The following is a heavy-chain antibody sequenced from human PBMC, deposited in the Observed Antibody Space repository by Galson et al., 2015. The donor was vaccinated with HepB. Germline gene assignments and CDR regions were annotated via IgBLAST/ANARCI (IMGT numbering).Heavy chain of an antibody. Sequence: TLSLTCTVSGGSISSYYWSWIRQPPGKGLEWIGYIYYSGSTNYNPSLKSRVTISVDTSKNQFSLKLSSVTAADTAVYYCAREIGGHYGRYYYYYGMDVWGQGTTVTVSS. CDR1: GGSISSYY. V-gene: IGHV4-59*12. D-gene: IGHD3-10*01. CDR3: AREIGGHYGRYYYYYGMDV. J-gene: IGHJ6*02. CDR2: IYYSGST.